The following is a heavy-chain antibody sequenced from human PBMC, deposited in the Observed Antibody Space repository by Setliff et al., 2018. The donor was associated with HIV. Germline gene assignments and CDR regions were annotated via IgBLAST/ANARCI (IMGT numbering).Heavy chain of an antibody. CDR1: GYTFTNYY. CDR2: INPSGGST. V-gene: IGHV1-46*01. Sequence: GASVKVSCKASGYTFTNYYMHWVRQAPGQGLEWMGIINPSGGSTSHAQKFQGRVNMTRDTSTSTVHMEVSSLRSEDTAVYYCAGEGSFVPAAPLGNGNRILDFWGQGTLVTVSS. CDR3: AGEGSFVPAAPLGNGNRILDF. D-gene: IGHD2-2*01. J-gene: IGHJ4*02.